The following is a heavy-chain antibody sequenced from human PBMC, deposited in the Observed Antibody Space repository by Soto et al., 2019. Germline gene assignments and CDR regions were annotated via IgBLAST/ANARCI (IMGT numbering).Heavy chain of an antibody. Sequence: GESLKISCQDSGYSCTTYWIVWVRQMPGKGLEWMGIIHPADSDTRYSPSFQGQVTISADKSISTAYLQWSSLKASDTAMYYCARYSSGYYYPDYWGQGTLVTVSS. CDR1: GYSCTTYW. D-gene: IGHD3-22*01. CDR2: IHPADSDT. J-gene: IGHJ4*02. CDR3: ARYSSGYYYPDY. V-gene: IGHV5-51*01.